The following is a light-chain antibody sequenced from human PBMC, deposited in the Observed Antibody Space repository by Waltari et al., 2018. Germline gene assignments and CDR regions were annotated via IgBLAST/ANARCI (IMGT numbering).Light chain of an antibody. CDR2: GAS. CDR3: QQYGSSPRT. V-gene: IGKV3-20*01. Sequence: CKAIQSVSSGGLSWFQQKPGQAPRLLIDGASRRARGIPDRFRGSGSGTDFTLTISGVDPEDFALYFCQQYGSSPRTFGQGTKVEI. J-gene: IGKJ1*01. CDR1: QSVSSGG.